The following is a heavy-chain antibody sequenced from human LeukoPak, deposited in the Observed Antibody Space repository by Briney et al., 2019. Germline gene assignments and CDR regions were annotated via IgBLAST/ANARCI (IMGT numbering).Heavy chain of an antibody. CDR2: IYYSGST. CDR1: GGSISSGGYY. V-gene: IGHV4-31*03. D-gene: IGHD3-22*01. CDR3: ARGMFSGGYYSNFDY. J-gene: IGHJ4*02. Sequence: SQTLSLTCTVSGGSISSGGYYWSWIRQHPGKGLEWIGYIYYSGSTYYNPSLKSRVTISVDTSKNQFSLKLSSVTAADTAVYYCARGMFSGGYYSNFDYWGQGTLVTVSS.